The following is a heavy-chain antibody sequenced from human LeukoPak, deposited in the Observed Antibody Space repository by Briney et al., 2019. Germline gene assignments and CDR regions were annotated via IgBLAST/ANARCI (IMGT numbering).Heavy chain of an antibody. CDR3: AKEGDGYDGDYYYYYMDV. CDR1: GFTFSSYG. D-gene: IGHD5-12*01. V-gene: IGHV3-23*01. J-gene: IGHJ6*03. Sequence: GGSLRLSCAASGFTFSSYGMSWVRQAPGKGLEWVSAISGSGGSTYYADSVKGRFTISRDNSKNTLYLQMNSLRAEDTAVYYCAKEGDGYDGDYYYYYMDVWGKGTTVTISS. CDR2: ISGSGGST.